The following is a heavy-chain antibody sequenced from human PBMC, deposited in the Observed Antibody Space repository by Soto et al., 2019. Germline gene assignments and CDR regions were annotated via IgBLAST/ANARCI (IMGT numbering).Heavy chain of an antibody. V-gene: IGHV3-33*08. D-gene: IGHD3-3*01. CDR1: GFTFSRYA. CDR2: IWYDGSNK. Sequence: GGSLRLYCAASGFTFSRYAMSWVRQAPGKGLEWVAVIWYDGSNKYYADSVTGRFTISRDNFKNTLYLQMNSLRAEDTAVYYCARLPNNRGITLDYWGQGTLVTVSS. J-gene: IGHJ4*02. CDR3: ARLPNNRGITLDY.